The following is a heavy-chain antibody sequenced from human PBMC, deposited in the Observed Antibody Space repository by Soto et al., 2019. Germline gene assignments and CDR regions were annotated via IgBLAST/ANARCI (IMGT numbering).Heavy chain of an antibody. Sequence: PSQTLSLTCVISGDSVSSTSYTWNWIRQSPSRGLEWLGRTYYRSKWYNDYAVSVKSRIAINPDTSRNQISLQLNSVTPEDTAVYYCARDRGDVVIEHDAIWRGGDRYYYFCYAIDVWGEGTTVTFSS. CDR1: GDSVSSTSYT. CDR2: TYYRSKWYN. V-gene: IGHV6-1*01. J-gene: IGHJ6*04. CDR3: ARDRGDVVIEHDAIWRGGDRYYYFCYAIDV. D-gene: IGHD2-2*01.